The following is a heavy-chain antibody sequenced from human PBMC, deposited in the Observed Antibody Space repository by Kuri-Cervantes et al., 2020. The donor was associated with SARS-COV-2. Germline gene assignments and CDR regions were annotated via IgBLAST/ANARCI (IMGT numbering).Heavy chain of an antibody. CDR2: IYYSGST. Sequence: SETLSLTCAVYGGSFSGYYWSWIRQPPGKGLEWIGSIYYSGSTYYNPSLKSRVTISVDTSKNQFSLKLSSVTAADTAVYYCARSKGSSSSYYFDYWGQGTLVTGSS. CDR3: ARSKGSSSSYYFDY. J-gene: IGHJ4*02. D-gene: IGHD6-13*01. V-gene: IGHV4-34*01. CDR1: GGSFSGYY.